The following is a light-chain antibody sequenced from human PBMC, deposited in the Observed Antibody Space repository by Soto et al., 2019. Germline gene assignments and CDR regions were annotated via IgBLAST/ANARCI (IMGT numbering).Light chain of an antibody. V-gene: IGKV3-20*01. J-gene: IGKJ1*01. CDR3: LHYGSSPTWT. CDR1: QSVSSIY. CDR2: GAS. Sequence: EIVLTQSPGTLSLSPGERATLSCRASQSVSSIYLAWYQQKPGQAPRLLIYGASTRATGIADRFSGSGSGTDFTLSISRLEPEDLAVYYCLHYGSSPTWTFGQGTKVEFK.